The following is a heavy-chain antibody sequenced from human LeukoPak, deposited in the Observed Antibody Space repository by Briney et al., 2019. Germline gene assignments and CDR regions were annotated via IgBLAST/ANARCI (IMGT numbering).Heavy chain of an antibody. Sequence: SETLSLNCSGSAVTISSYCWSWLRQPPGNGLKWIVNIYNSGITNDNPSLKSRVTISVDTSKNQFSLKLSSVTAADTAVYYCVRVSGGERGGRYYYYGMDVWGQGSTVTVSS. CDR2: IYNSGIT. V-gene: IGHV4-59*01. D-gene: IGHD5-12*01. CDR3: VRVSGGERGGRYYYYGMDV. CDR1: AVTISSYC. J-gene: IGHJ6*02.